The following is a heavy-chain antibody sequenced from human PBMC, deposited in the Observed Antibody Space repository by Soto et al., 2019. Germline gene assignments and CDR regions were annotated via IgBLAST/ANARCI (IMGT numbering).Heavy chain of an antibody. CDR1: GVTFSSET. V-gene: IGHV1-69*01. CDR3: ATELGENPASPFDA. CDR2: IIPLFGTA. D-gene: IGHD3-10*01. Sequence: QVQLVQSGADVKKPGSSVKVSCQASGVTFSSETLGWVRQAPGQGLEWVGGIIPLFGTASYAQKFQGRVTITADESTSTVYMELSSLRSDDTAVYFCATELGENPASPFDAWGQGTLGTVSS. J-gene: IGHJ4*02.